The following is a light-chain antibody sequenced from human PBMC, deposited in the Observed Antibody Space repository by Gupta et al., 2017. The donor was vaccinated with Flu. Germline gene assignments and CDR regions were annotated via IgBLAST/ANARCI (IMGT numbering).Light chain of an antibody. CDR2: EVS. Sequence: QSALTQPASVSGSPGQSITISCTGTSSDVGGYNYVSWYQQHPGKAPKLMIYEVSNRPSGVSNRSSGSKSGNTASLTISGLQAEDEADYYCSSYTSSSTLSYVFGTGTKVTVL. V-gene: IGLV2-14*01. J-gene: IGLJ1*01. CDR3: SSYTSSSTLSYV. CDR1: SSDVGGYNY.